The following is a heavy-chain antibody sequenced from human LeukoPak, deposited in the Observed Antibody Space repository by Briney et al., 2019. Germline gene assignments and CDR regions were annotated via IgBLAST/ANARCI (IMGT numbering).Heavy chain of an antibody. Sequence: PGGSLRRSCAASGFTCSAYYRGWIRQAPGKGLEWGSYISSSGRTIYYADSVRGRFTISRSNGKNSLELQMHSLRAEHTAVYYCARAPHARTKAGLDYWGQGTLVTAYS. CDR3: ARAPHARTKAGLDY. CDR2: ISSSGRTI. CDR1: GFTCSAYY. V-gene: IGHV3-11*01. D-gene: IGHD1-14*01. J-gene: IGHJ4*02.